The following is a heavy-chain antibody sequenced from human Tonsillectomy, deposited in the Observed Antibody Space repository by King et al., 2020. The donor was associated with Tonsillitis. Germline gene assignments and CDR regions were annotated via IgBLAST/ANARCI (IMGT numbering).Heavy chain of an antibody. Sequence: VQLVESGGGLVKPGGSLRLSCAASGFTFSNAWMSWVRQAPGKGLEWVGRIKSKTDGGTTDYAAPVKGRFTISRDDSKNTLYLQMNSLKTEDTAVYYCTTRYSSDDWFDRWGQGTLVTVSS. CDR1: GFTFSNAW. D-gene: IGHD6-19*01. CDR3: TTRYSSDDWFDR. J-gene: IGHJ5*02. CDR2: IKSKTDGGTT. V-gene: IGHV3-15*01.